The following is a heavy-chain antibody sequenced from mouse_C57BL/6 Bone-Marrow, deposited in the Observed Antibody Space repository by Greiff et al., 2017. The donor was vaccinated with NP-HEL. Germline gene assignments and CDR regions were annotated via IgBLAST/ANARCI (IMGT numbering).Heavy chain of an antibody. CDR3: ARAKGITTVVMDY. J-gene: IGHJ4*01. D-gene: IGHD1-1*01. CDR1: GFTFSSYA. CDR2: ISDGGSYT. Sequence: EVQLVESGGGLVKPGGSLKLSCAASGFTFSSYAMSWVRQTPEKRLEWVATISDGGSYTYYPDNVKGRFIISRDNAKNNLYLQMSHLKSEDTAMYYCARAKGITTVVMDYWGQGTSVTVSS. V-gene: IGHV5-4*01.